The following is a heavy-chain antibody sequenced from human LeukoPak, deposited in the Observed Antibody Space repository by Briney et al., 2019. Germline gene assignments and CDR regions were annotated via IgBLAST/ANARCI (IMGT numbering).Heavy chain of an antibody. Sequence: PGGSLRLSCAASGFTFSSYSMNWVRQAPGKGLEWVSSISSSSSYIYYADSVKGRFTISRDNANNSLYLQMNSVRAEDTAVYYCARDRFLYGDYEIFDYWGQGTLVTVSS. J-gene: IGHJ4*02. D-gene: IGHD4-17*01. CDR1: GFTFSSYS. V-gene: IGHV3-21*01. CDR3: ARDRFLYGDYEIFDY. CDR2: ISSSSSYI.